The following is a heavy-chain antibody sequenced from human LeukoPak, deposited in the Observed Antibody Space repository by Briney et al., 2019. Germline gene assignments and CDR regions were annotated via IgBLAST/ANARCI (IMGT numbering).Heavy chain of an antibody. D-gene: IGHD3-22*01. V-gene: IGHV1-69*13. CDR3: AKPYYDSSGYYRNWFDP. CDR2: IIPIFGTA. Sequence: ASVKVSCKASGYTFTSYGISWVRQAPGQGLEWMGGIIPIFGTANYAQKFQGRVTITADESTSTAYMELSSLRSEDTAVYYCAKPYYDSSGYYRNWFDPWGQGTLVTVSS. J-gene: IGHJ5*02. CDR1: GYTFTSYG.